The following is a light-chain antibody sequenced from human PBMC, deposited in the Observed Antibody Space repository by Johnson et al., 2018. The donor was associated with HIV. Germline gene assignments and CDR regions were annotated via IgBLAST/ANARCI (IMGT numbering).Light chain of an antibody. V-gene: IGLV1-51*02. CDR1: SSNIGNNY. CDR2: ENN. Sequence: QSVLTQPPSVSAAPGQKVTISCSGSSSNIGNNYVSWYQQLPGGAPKLLIYENNKRPSGIPDRFSGSKSGTSATLGITGLQTGDEADYYCGTWDSTLSAGGYVFGTGTKVTVL. CDR3: GTWDSTLSAGGYV. J-gene: IGLJ1*01.